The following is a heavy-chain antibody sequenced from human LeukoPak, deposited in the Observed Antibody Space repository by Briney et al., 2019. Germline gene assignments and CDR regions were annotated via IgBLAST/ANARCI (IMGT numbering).Heavy chain of an antibody. CDR2: INPSSGAT. Sequence: ASLTLSCNASGYTFSDYYIQWVRQAPGQGLEWMGWINPSSGATDYAPKFQGRIIMTRDTSITTAYMELSRLRSGDTAVYYCAKDVCSFTSCYRLDLVPWGPGALVTVSS. D-gene: IGHD2-15*01. J-gene: IGHJ5*02. V-gene: IGHV1-2*02. CDR1: GYTFSDYY. CDR3: AKDVCSFTSCYRLDLVP.